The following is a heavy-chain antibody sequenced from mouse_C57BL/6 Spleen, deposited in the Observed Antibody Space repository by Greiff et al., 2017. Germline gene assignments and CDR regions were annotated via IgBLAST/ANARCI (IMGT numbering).Heavy chain of an antibody. CDR2: IYPGAGDT. CDR1: GFAFSSYW. Sequence: QVQLQQSGAELVKPGASVKISCKASGFAFSSYWMNWVKQRPGKGLEWIGQIYPGAGDTNYNGKFKGKATLTADNSSSTAYMQLSSLTAEDSAVYFCAREKFSTVGGYAMDYWGQGTSVTVAS. CDR3: AREKFSTVGGYAMDY. D-gene: IGHD2-1*01. V-gene: IGHV1-80*01. J-gene: IGHJ4*01.